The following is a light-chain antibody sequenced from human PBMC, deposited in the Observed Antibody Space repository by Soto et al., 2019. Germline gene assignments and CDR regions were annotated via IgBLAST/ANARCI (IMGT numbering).Light chain of an antibody. CDR2: DAS. Sequence: DIQLTQSPSSLSASVGDRVTITCQASQDISNYLNWYQQKPGKAPKLLIYDASNLETGVASRFSGTGTRTDFTITISSLQPEDIATYYCKQYDNRPPYTFGQGTKLEIK. CDR3: KQYDNRPPYT. CDR1: QDISNY. V-gene: IGKV1-33*01. J-gene: IGKJ2*01.